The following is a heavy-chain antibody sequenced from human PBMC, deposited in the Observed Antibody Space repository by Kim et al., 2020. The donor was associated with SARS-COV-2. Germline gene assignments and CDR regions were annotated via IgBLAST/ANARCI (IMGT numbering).Heavy chain of an antibody. Sequence: ASVKVSCKASGYTFTGYYMHWVRQAPGQGLEWMGWINPNSGGTNYAQKFQGRVTMTRDTSISTAYMELSRLRSDDTAVYYCARASVAGTPLTTFTPDYWGQGTLVTVSS. CDR1: GYTFTGYY. J-gene: IGHJ4*02. D-gene: IGHD6-19*01. CDR2: INPNSGGT. CDR3: ARASVAGTPLTTFTPDY. V-gene: IGHV1-2*02.